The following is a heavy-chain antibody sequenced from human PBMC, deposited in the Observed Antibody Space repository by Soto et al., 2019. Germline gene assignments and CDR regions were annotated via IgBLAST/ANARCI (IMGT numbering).Heavy chain of an antibody. J-gene: IGHJ4*02. CDR3: ARDSHIAAADTTYFDY. CDR2: INPSGGST. D-gene: IGHD6-13*01. V-gene: IGHV1-46*01. CDR1: GYTFTSYY. Sequence: ASVKVSCKASGYTFTSYYMHWVRQAPGQGLEWMGIINPSGGSTSYAQKFQGRVTMTRDTSTSTVYMELSSLRSEDTAVYYCARDSHIAAADTTYFDYWGQGTLVTVSS.